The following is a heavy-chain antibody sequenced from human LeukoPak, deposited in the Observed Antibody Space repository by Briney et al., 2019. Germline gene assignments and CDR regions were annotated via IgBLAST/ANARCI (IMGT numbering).Heavy chain of an antibody. CDR2: IIPIFGTA. J-gene: IGHJ4*02. D-gene: IGHD3-10*01. Sequence: GASVKVSCKASGGTFSSYAISWVRQAPGQGLEWMGGIIPIFGTANYAQKFQGRVTITADESTSTAYMELSSLRSEDTAVYYCARLPYGSGSYSNTVEDFDYWGQGTLVTVSS. CDR3: ARLPYGSGSYSNTVEDFDY. V-gene: IGHV1-69*13. CDR1: GGTFSSYA.